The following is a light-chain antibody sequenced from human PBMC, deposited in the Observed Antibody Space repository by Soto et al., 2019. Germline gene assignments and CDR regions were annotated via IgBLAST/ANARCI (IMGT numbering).Light chain of an antibody. CDR1: QNIGNK. J-gene: IGKJ2*04. V-gene: IGKV3-20*01. CDR2: GAS. CDR3: QVYASSLC. Sequence: SLSAVAVSLYEEDRSTLSCRSSQNIGNKVGWDQQKSAQAPRLLIYGASSRATGIPARFSGSGSGTDFTLNISILEPENFAVYYCQVYASSLC.